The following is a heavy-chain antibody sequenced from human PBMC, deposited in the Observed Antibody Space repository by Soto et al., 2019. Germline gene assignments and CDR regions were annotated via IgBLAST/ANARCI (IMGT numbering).Heavy chain of an antibody. CDR3: ARPYCGGDCYSPEYFQH. CDR1: GYSFTSYW. CDR2: IYPGDSDT. D-gene: IGHD2-21*02. V-gene: IGHV5-51*01. J-gene: IGHJ1*01. Sequence: GESLKISCKGSGYSFTSYWIGWVRQMPGKGLEWMGIIYPGDSDTRYSPSFQGQVTISADKSISTAYLQWSSLKASDTAMYYCARPYCGGDCYSPEYFQHWGQGTLVTVSS.